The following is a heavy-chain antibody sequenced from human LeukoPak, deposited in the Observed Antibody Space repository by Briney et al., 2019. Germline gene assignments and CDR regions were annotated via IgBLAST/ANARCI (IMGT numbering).Heavy chain of an antibody. CDR3: ARSGIKMVRGVIIKSPYHMDV. Sequence: GGSLRLSCAASGFTFSSYSMNWVRQAPGKGLEWVALISSDGKNKHYADSVKGRFTISRDDAKNSLSLQMNSLRAEDTAVYYCARSGIKMVRGVIIKSPYHMDVWGKGTTVTVSS. D-gene: IGHD3-10*01. CDR1: GFTFSSYS. V-gene: IGHV3-30*03. CDR2: ISSDGKNK. J-gene: IGHJ6*03.